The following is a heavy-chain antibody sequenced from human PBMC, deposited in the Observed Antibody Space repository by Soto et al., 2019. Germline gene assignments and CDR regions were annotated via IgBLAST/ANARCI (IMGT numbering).Heavy chain of an antibody. Sequence: QVQLQQWGAGLLKPSETLSLTCAVYGGSFSGYYWSWIRQPPGKGLEWIGEINHSGSTNYNPSLKSRVTISVDTSKNQFSLKLSSVTAAETAVYYCASFDAEGYYFDYWGQGTLVTVSS. CDR2: INHSGST. V-gene: IGHV4-34*01. CDR3: ASFDAEGYYFDY. CDR1: GGSFSGYY. J-gene: IGHJ4*02.